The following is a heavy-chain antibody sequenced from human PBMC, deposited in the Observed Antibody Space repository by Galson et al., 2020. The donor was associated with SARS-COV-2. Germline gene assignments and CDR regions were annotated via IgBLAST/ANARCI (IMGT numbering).Heavy chain of an antibody. CDR3: SKGRRYFDWLPFDH. Sequence: GGSLSLSCAASGFTFSDAWMNWVRQAPGKGLEWVGRIKLTTDGGTADYGAPVKGRFTLSRDDSKNTLYLLMNNLKTEDTAVYFCSKGRRYFDWLPFDHWGQGTPVTVSS. CDR2: IKLTTDGGTA. J-gene: IGHJ4*02. V-gene: IGHV3-15*01. D-gene: IGHD3-9*01. CDR1: GFTFSDAW.